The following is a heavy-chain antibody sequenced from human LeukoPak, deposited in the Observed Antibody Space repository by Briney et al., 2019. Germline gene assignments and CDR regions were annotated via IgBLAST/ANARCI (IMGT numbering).Heavy chain of an antibody. CDR1: GGSISSYY. J-gene: IGHJ6*02. V-gene: IGHV4-59*01. CDR2: IYYSGST. Sequence: SETLSLTCTVSGGSISSYYWSWIRQPPEKGLEWIAYIYYSGSTNYYPSLKSRVTISVDTSKNQFSLKLSSVTAADTDVYYCARDGLTSEDYYYGMDVWGQGTTVTVSS. CDR3: ARDGLTSEDYYYGMDV.